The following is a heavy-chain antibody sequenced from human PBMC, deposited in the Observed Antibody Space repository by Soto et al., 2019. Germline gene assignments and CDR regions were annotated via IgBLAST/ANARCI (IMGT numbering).Heavy chain of an antibody. CDR3: AKGRASDCPGCTQDY. CDR1: AFTFSSYA. J-gene: IGHJ4*02. V-gene: IGHV3-23*01. D-gene: IGHD2-21*02. CDR2: VSGSGDST. Sequence: GGSLRLSCAASAFTFSSYAMSWVRQAPGKGLEWVSTVSGSGDSTYYADSVKGRFTISRDNSKNTLYLQMNSLRAEDTAVYYCAKGRASDCPGCTQDYWGQGTLVTVSS.